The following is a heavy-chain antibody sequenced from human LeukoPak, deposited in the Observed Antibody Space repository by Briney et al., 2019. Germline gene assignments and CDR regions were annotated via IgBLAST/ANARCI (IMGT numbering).Heavy chain of an antibody. Sequence: SETLSLTCTVSGGSISSSTYYWGWIRQPPGKGLGWIGSIYYSGSTYYNPSLTSRVTISVDTSKNQFSLKLSSVTAADTALFYCASSQQLFYYFDYWGQGTLVTDSS. CDR3: ASSQQLFYYFDY. CDR2: IYYSGST. J-gene: IGHJ4*02. CDR1: GGSISSSTYY. V-gene: IGHV4-39*01. D-gene: IGHD6-13*01.